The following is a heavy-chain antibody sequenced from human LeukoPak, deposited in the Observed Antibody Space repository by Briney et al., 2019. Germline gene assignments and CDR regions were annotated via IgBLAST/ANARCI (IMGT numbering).Heavy chain of an antibody. CDR2: IYYSGRT. D-gene: IGHD6-13*01. CDR1: GGSINSYY. J-gene: IGHJ5*02. CDR3: ARDLGSIAAAEGSNWFDP. V-gene: IGHV4-59*01. Sequence: SETLSLTCTVSGGSINSYYWSWIRQPPGKGLEWIGYIYYSGRTNYNPSLKSRVTISLDTSKNHFSLKLTSVTAADTAVYYCARDLGSIAAAEGSNWFDPWGQGTLVTVSS.